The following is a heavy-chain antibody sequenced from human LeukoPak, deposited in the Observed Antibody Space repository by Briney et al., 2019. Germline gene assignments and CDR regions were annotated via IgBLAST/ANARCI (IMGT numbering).Heavy chain of an antibody. V-gene: IGHV3-30*03. CDR2: ISYDGSNK. D-gene: IGHD1-26*01. Sequence: GGSLRLSCAASGFTFSSYGMHWVRRAPGKGLEWVAVISYDGSNKYYADSVKGRFTISRDNSENALFLQMNSLKTEDTAVYYCARQLSIVGANYDYWGQGTLVTVSS. CDR1: GFTFSSYG. J-gene: IGHJ4*02. CDR3: ARQLSIVGANYDY.